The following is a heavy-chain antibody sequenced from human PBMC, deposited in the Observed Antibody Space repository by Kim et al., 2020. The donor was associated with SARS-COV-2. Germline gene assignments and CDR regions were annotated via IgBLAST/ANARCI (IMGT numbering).Heavy chain of an antibody. CDR3: ARVGSGWLFDD. D-gene: IGHD6-19*01. CDR2: NP. V-gene: IGHV7-4-1*02. Sequence: NPTYAQGFTGRFVFAWDTSVTTAYLQISSLKAEDTAVYYCARVGSGWLFDDWGQGTLVTVSS. J-gene: IGHJ4*02.